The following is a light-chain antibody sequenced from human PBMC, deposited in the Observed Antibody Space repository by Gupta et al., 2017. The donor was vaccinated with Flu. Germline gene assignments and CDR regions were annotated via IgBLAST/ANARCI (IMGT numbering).Light chain of an antibody. CDR2: DAS. J-gene: IGKJ4*01. V-gene: IGKV1D-13*01. CDR3: QQFNNLLT. CDR1: QGISSA. Sequence: AIQLTQSPSSLPASVGDRVTITCRASQGISSALAWYQQKPGKAPKLLIYDASSLESGVPSRFSGSGSGTDFTLTISSLQPEDFATYYCQQFNNLLTFGGGTKVEIK.